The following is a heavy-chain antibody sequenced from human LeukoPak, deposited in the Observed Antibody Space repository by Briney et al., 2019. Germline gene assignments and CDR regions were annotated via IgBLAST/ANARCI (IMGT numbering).Heavy chain of an antibody. CDR1: GFTFSSYG. CDR3: AKDYTDTAMVPFDP. J-gene: IGHJ5*02. Sequence: GSLRLSCAASGFTFSSYGMSWVRQAPGKGLDWVSAISGSGGSTYYADSVKGRFTISRDNSKNTLYLQMNSLRAEDTAVYYCAKDYTDTAMVPFDPWGQGTLVTVSS. CDR2: ISGSGGST. V-gene: IGHV3-23*01. D-gene: IGHD5-18*01.